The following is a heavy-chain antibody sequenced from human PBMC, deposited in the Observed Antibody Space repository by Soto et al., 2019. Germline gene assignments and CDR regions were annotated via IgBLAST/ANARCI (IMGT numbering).Heavy chain of an antibody. D-gene: IGHD3-10*01. V-gene: IGHV3-21*01. CDR1: GFTFSSYS. CDR2: ISSSSSYI. J-gene: IGHJ6*03. CDR3: ARSLLWFGESPYYMDV. Sequence: WGSLRLSCAASGFTFSSYSMNWVRQAPGKGLEWVSSISSSSSYIYYADSVKGRFTISRDNAKNSLYLQMNSLRAEDTAVYYCARSLLWFGESPYYMDVWGKGTTVTVSS.